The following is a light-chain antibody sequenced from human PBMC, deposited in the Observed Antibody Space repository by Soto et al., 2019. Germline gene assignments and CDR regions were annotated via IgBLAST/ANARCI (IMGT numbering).Light chain of an antibody. V-gene: IGKV1-5*01. CDR3: QQLNSYPRT. CDR2: DAS. CDR1: QDISRW. Sequence: DIQITQSPSTLSASVGDRVSITCRASQDISRWLAWYQQKPGKAPKVLIWDASSLQRGVPSRFSGSGSGTEFTLTISSLQPEDFATYYCQQLNSYPRTFGQGTRLAIK. J-gene: IGKJ5*01.